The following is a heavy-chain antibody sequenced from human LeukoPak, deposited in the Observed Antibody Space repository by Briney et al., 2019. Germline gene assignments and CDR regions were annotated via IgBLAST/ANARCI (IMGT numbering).Heavy chain of an antibody. J-gene: IGHJ4*02. CDR3: ARYITGTTGVDY. Sequence: KPSETLSLTCTVSGGSISSSNYYWGWIRQPPGKGLEWIGSIYYSGSTYDNPSLKSRVTISVDTSKNQFSLKLNSVTAADTAVYYCARYITGTTGVDYWGQGTLVTVSS. D-gene: IGHD1-7*01. CDR2: IYYSGST. CDR1: GGSISSSNYY. V-gene: IGHV4-39*07.